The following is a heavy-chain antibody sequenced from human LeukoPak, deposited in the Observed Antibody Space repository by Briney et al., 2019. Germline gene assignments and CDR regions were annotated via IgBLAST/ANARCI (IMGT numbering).Heavy chain of an antibody. D-gene: IGHD4-17*01. CDR1: GGSISNYY. Sequence: PSETLSLTCTVSGGSISNYYWSWIRQPPGKGLEWIGYIYYSGSTNYNPSLESRVTISVDTSKNQFSLKLSSVTAADTAVYYCARGGGYGDSQNRIGAFDIWGQGTMVTASS. CDR3: ARGGGYGDSQNRIGAFDI. CDR2: IYYSGST. J-gene: IGHJ3*02. V-gene: IGHV4-59*01.